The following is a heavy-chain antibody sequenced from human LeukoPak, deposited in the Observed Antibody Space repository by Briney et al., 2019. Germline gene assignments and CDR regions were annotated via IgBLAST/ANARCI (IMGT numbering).Heavy chain of an antibody. Sequence: SETLSLTCTVSGGSISSSGYYWSWIRQPPGKGLEWIGEINHSGSTNYNPSLKSRVTISVDTSKNQLSLKLSSVTAADTAVYYCARRSDYVWGSYRRGSLYYFDYWGQGTLVTVSS. V-gene: IGHV4-39*07. CDR1: GGSISSSGYY. J-gene: IGHJ4*02. CDR3: ARRSDYVWGSYRRGSLYYFDY. D-gene: IGHD3-16*02. CDR2: INHSGST.